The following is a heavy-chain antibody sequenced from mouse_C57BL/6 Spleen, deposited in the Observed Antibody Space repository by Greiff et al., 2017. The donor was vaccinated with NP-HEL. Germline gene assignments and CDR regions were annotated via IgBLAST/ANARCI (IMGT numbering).Heavy chain of an antibody. CDR3: ARSELDY. V-gene: IGHV1-4*01. CDR1: GYTFTSYS. J-gene: IGHJ2*01. Sequence: QVQLQQSGAELARPGASVKMSCKASGYTFTSYSMHWVKQRPGQGLEWIGNINPSSGYTKYNQKFQDKATFTADKSSSTASMQLSSLTSEDSAGYYWARSELDYWGQGTTLTVSS. CDR2: INPSSGYT.